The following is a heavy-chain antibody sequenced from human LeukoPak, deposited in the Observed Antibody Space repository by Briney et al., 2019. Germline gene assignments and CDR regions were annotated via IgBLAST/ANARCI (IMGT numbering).Heavy chain of an antibody. CDR1: GFTFSSYG. V-gene: IGHV3-30*03. D-gene: IGHD6-19*01. J-gene: IGHJ4*02. CDR2: ISYDGSNK. Sequence: PGGSLRLSCAASGFTFSSYGMHWVRQAPGKGLEWVAVISYDGSNKYYADSVKGRFTISRDNSKNTLYLQMNSLRAEDTAVYYCARDGDIAVAANDYWGQGTLVTVSS. CDR3: ARDGDIAVAANDY.